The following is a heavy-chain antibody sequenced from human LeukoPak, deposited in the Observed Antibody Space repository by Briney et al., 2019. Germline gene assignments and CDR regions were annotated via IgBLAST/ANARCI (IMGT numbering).Heavy chain of an antibody. Sequence: GGSLRLSCAASGFTFSSYAMSWVRQAPGKGLEWVSAISGSGGSTYYADSVKGRFTISRDNSKNTLYLQMNSLRAEDTAVCYCAKVEQIVVVIMPASFDCWGQGTLVTVSS. CDR3: AKVEQIVVVIMPASFDC. CDR2: ISGSGGST. V-gene: IGHV3-23*01. CDR1: GFTFSSYA. J-gene: IGHJ4*02. D-gene: IGHD3-22*01.